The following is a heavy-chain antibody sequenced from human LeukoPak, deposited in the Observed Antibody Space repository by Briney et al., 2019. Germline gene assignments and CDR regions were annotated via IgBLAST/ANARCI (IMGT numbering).Heavy chain of an antibody. Sequence: PGGSLRLSCAVSGFTVSSNYMTWVRQAPGKGLEWLSVIYSGGDTYYADSVQGRFTISRDNSRDTLYLQMNFLRAEDTAVYYCARRSGEGYFDYWGQGTLVTVSS. J-gene: IGHJ4*02. CDR3: ARRSGEGYFDY. CDR1: GFTVSSNY. CDR2: IYSGGDT. D-gene: IGHD1-26*01. V-gene: IGHV3-66*01.